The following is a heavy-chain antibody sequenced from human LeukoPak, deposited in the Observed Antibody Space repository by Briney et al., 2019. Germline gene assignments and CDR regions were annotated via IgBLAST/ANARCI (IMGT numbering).Heavy chain of an antibody. V-gene: IGHV4-39*01. J-gene: IGHJ4*02. CDR3: ARGVGTHDY. CDR1: GGSISSSSYY. D-gene: IGHD3-10*01. CDR2: IYYSGST. Sequence: SETLSLTCTVSGGSISSSSYYWGWIRQPPGKGLEWIGSIYYSGSTYYNPSLKSRVTISVDTSKNQFSLKLSSVTAADTAVYYCARGVGTHDYWGQGTLVTVSS.